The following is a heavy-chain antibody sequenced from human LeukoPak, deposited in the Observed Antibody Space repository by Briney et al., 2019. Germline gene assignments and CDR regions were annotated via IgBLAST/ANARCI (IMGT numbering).Heavy chain of an antibody. Sequence: GESLKIFCKGSGYSFTSYWITWVRQMPGKGPGGMGKIDPSDSYTNYSPSLQGHVTLSADKSISTAYLQWSRLKASDTAMYYCARIPLDSSGYYYAGDGFDIWGQGTMVTASS. D-gene: IGHD3-22*01. J-gene: IGHJ3*02. CDR3: ARIPLDSSGYYYAGDGFDI. V-gene: IGHV5-10-1*01. CDR2: IDPSDSYT. CDR1: GYSFTSYW.